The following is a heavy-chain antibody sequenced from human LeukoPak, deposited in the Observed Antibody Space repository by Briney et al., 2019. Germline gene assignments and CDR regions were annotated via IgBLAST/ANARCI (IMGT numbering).Heavy chain of an antibody. V-gene: IGHV3-30*18. Sequence: PGRPLRLSCAASGFTFSSYGMHWVRQAPGKGLEWVAVISYDGSNKYYADSVKGRFTISRDNSKNTLYLQMNSLRAEDTAVYYCAKAFRITMVRGVISPPPYWGQGTLVTVSS. CDR2: ISYDGSNK. CDR3: AKAFRITMVRGVISPPPY. CDR1: GFTFSSYG. D-gene: IGHD3-10*01. J-gene: IGHJ4*02.